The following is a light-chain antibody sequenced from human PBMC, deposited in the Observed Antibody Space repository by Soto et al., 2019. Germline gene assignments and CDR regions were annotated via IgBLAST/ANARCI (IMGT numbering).Light chain of an antibody. CDR2: DAS. CDR1: QSVSSN. Sequence: EIVMTQSPATLSVSPGESATLSCRASQSVSSNLAWHQQKPGQAPRILMYDASTRATGISARFSVSGSGTEFPLTISSRQSEDFAVYYCQQYHNWPITFVQVTRLEI. J-gene: IGKJ5*01. V-gene: IGKV3-15*01. CDR3: QQYHNWPIT.